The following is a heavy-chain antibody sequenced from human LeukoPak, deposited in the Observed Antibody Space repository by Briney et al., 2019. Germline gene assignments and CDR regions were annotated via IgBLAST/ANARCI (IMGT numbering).Heavy chain of an antibody. CDR1: GDSISSGDYY. D-gene: IGHD2-2*01. CDR2: IYYSGST. V-gene: IGHV4-30-4*01. J-gene: IGHJ2*01. Sequence: PSETLSLTCTVSGDSISSGDYYWSWIRQPPGKGLEWIGYIYYSGSTYYNPSLKSRVTISVDTSKNQFSLKLSSVTAADTAVYYCARDIQQTRYFDPWGRGTLITVSS. CDR3: ARDIQQTRYFDP.